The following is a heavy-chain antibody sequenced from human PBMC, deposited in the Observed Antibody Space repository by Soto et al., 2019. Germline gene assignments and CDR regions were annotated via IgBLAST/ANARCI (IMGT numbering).Heavy chain of an antibody. D-gene: IGHD2-15*01. J-gene: IGHJ4*02. CDR3: AAWPACSGGSCYMGYYFDY. Sequence: VKVSCKASGFTFTSSAVQWVRQARGQRLEWIGWIVVGSGNTNYAQKFQERVTITRDMSTSTAYMELSSLRSEDTAVYYCAAWPACSGGSCYMGYYFDYWGQGTLVTVSS. CDR2: IVVGSGNT. V-gene: IGHV1-58*01. CDR1: GFTFTSSA.